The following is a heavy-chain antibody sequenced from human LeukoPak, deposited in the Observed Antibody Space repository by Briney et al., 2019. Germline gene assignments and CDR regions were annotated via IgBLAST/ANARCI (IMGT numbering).Heavy chain of an antibody. J-gene: IGHJ5*02. CDR2: GTT. V-gene: IGHV4-34*01. CDR3: ARTGGYVVWGVQNWFEP. Sequence: PSETLSLTCAVYGGSFSGYYWGWVRQPPGKGLEWIGSGTTYYNPSLPSRVTISVDTSRNQFSLKLNSVTAADTAVYYCARTGGYVVWGVQNWFEPWGQGILVTVSP. CDR1: GGSFSGYY. D-gene: IGHD3-10*01.